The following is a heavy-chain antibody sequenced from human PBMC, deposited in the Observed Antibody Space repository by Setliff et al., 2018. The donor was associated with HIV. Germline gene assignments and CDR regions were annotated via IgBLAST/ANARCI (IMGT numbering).Heavy chain of an antibody. CDR2: INYDRITT. CDR1: GFTFTNYW. J-gene: IGHJ3*02. Sequence: GGSLRLSCGASGFTFTNYWMHRIRQVPGKGLVWVSRINYDRITTNYADFVQGRFTISRDNAKNTVYLQMNSLRVDDTAIYYCAREGATTAGFDIWGRGTMVTVSS. CDR3: AREGATTAGFDI. D-gene: IGHD6-19*01. V-gene: IGHV3-74*01.